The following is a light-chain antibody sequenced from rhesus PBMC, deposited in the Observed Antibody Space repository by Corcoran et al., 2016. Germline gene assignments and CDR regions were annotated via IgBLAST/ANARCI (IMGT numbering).Light chain of an antibody. CDR1: QGISNW. V-gene: IGKV1-33*02. CDR2: AAY. CDR3: QQHNSNPRT. Sequence: DIQMTQSPSSLSASVGDRVTITCQASQGISNWLAWYQQKPGKTPKPLIYAAYSLQSGVPSMDSGSGSGTEFTRTISSLQPEDFATYYYQQHNSNPRTFGQGTKVEIK. J-gene: IGKJ1*01.